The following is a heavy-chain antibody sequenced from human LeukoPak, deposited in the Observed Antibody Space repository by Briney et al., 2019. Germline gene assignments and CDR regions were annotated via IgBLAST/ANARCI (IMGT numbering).Heavy chain of an antibody. D-gene: IGHD3-22*01. CDR3: AKDRGDYYDSSGYYSGGFDI. V-gene: IGHV3-30*18. CDR2: ISYDGSNK. CDR1: GFTFSSYV. J-gene: IGHJ3*02. Sequence: PGGSLRLSCAASGFTFSSYVMHWVRQAPGKGLEWVAVISYDGSNKYYADSVKGRLTISRDNSKNTLYLQMNSLRAEDTAVYYCAKDRGDYYDSSGYYSGGFDIWGQGTMVTVSS.